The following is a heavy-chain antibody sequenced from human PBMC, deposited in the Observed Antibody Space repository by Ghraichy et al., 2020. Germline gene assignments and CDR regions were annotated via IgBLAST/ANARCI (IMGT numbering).Heavy chain of an antibody. J-gene: IGHJ3*02. CDR2: IHPDGSET. V-gene: IGHV3-7*01. CDR1: GFSFSSYW. CDR3: AREPWSFDI. Sequence: GGSLRLSCAASGFSFSSYWMSWVRQTPGRGLEWVANIHPDGSETYYVDSVKGRFTISRDNAKNSLYLQMDSLRVEDMAVYYCAREPWSFDIWGQGTMVTVSS.